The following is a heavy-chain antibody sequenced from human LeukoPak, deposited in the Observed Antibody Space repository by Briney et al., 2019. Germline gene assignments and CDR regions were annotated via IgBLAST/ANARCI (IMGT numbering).Heavy chain of an antibody. CDR1: GYTFTDYY. CDR3: ARMAMDPAMVTNFFDL. V-gene: IGHV1-46*01. CDR2: IHPSGGST. J-gene: IGHJ4*02. Sequence: ASVKISCKASGYTFTDYYMYWVRQAPGQGPECMGVIHPSGGSTTYAQKFQGRVTLTKDTATSTVYIKLSSLRSDDTAVYYCARMAMDPAMVTNFFDLWGQGTLLTVSA. D-gene: IGHD5-18*01.